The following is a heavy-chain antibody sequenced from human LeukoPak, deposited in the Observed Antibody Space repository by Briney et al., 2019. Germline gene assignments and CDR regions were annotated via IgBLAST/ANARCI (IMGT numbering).Heavy chain of an antibody. V-gene: IGHV1-24*01. CDR2: FDREDGET. Sequence: GASVKVSCKVSGDTLNELSMHWVRQTPGNGLEWVGGFDREDGETIYAQKFQGRVTMTEDTSTDTAYMELRSLRSEDTAMYYCAIDRGILIAPDPFDTWGQGTMVTVSS. CDR3: AIDRGILIAPDPFDT. D-gene: IGHD3-10*01. CDR1: GDTLNELS. J-gene: IGHJ3*02.